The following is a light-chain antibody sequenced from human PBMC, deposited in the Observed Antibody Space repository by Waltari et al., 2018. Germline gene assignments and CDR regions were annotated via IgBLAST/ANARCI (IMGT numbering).Light chain of an antibody. J-gene: IGLJ3*02. CDR1: GSNLGSKT. CDR3: AAWDDSLNTWV. CDR2: INN. Sequence: QSVLTQPPSASGTPRQRVTIPCSGSGSNLGSKTVTWYQQFPGTAPNLLVYINNQRPSWVPDRFSGSKSGTSASLAISGLQSEDEADYYCAAWDDSLNTWVFGGGTKLTVL. V-gene: IGLV1-44*01.